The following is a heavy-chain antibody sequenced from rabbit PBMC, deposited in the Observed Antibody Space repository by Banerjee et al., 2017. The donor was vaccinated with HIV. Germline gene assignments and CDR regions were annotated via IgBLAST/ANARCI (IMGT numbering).Heavy chain of an antibody. CDR3: ARGTGGAGDGLNL. Sequence: QSLEESGGDLVQPEGSLTLTCTTSGFSFSSSYYMCWVRQAPGKGLEWIACIHSVSGSTYYASWATGRFTISKTSSPTVTLQMTSLTAADTATYFCARGTGGAGDGLNLWGQGTLVTVS. CDR1: GFSFSSSYY. V-gene: IGHV1S40*01. D-gene: IGHD4-2*01. J-gene: IGHJ4*01. CDR2: IHSVSGST.